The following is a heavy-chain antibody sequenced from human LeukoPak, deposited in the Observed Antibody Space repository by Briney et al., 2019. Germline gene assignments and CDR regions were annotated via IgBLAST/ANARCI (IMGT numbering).Heavy chain of an antibody. CDR1: GFTFSNYA. J-gene: IGHJ4*02. CDR3: AKGTGDMGYYFDY. V-gene: IGHV3-23*01. CDR2: IRVTDDT. Sequence: GGSLRLSCAASGFTFSNYAMDWVRQAPGKGLEWVSGIRVTDDTYYADSVKGRFTISRDNSENTLYLQMSGLRAEDTAVYYCAKGTGDMGYYFDYWGQGTLVTVSS. D-gene: IGHD7-27*01.